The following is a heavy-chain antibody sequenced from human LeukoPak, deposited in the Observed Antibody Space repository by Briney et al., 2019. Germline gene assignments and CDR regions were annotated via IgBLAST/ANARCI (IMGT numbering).Heavy chain of an antibody. J-gene: IGHJ4*02. CDR2: MNPNSGNT. D-gene: IGHD2-2*01. V-gene: IGHV1-8*01. CDR3: ARVSRYCSSTSCKYYFDY. CDR1: GYTFTSSD. Sequence: ASVKVSCKASGYTFTSSDINWVRQATGQGLEWMGWMNPNSGNTGYAQKFQGRVTMTRNTSISTAYMELSSLRSEDTAVYYCARVSRYCSSTSCKYYFDYWGQGTLVTVSS.